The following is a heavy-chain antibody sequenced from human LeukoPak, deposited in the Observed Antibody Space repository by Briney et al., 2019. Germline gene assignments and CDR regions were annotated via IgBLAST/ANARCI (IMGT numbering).Heavy chain of an antibody. D-gene: IGHD3-22*01. CDR2: IIPIFGTA. Sequence: GASVNVSCKASGGTFSSYAISWVRQAPGQGLEWMGGIIPIFGTANYAQKFQGRVTITADESTSTAYMELSSLRSEDTAVYYCARGRFTYYYDSSGLDYWGQGTPVTVSS. J-gene: IGHJ4*02. CDR3: ARGRFTYYYDSSGLDY. CDR1: GGTFSSYA. V-gene: IGHV1-69*13.